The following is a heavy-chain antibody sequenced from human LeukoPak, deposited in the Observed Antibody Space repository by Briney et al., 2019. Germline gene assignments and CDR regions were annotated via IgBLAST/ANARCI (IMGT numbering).Heavy chain of an antibody. CDR3: ARGVRAARFLGYMDV. Sequence: SETLSLTCAVYGGSFSGYYWSWIRQPPGKGLEWIGEINHSGSTNYNPSLKSRVTISVDTSKNQFSLKLSSVTAADTAVYYCARGVRAARFLGYMDVWGKGTTVTVSS. CDR2: INHSGST. V-gene: IGHV4-34*01. CDR1: GGSFSGYY. D-gene: IGHD6-6*01. J-gene: IGHJ6*03.